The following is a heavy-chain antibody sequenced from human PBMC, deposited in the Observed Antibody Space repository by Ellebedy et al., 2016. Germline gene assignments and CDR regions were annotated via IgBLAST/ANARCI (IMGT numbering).Heavy chain of an antibody. J-gene: IGHJ4*02. CDR1: GGSFSGYY. CDR3: AGEYSSSSGGRCY. Sequence: SETLSLXCAVYGGSFSGYYWSWIRQPPGKGLEWIGEINHSGSTNYNPSLKSRVTISVDTSKNQFSLKLSSVTAADTAVYYCAGEYSSSSGGRCYWGQGTLVTVSS. CDR2: INHSGST. D-gene: IGHD6-6*01. V-gene: IGHV4-34*01.